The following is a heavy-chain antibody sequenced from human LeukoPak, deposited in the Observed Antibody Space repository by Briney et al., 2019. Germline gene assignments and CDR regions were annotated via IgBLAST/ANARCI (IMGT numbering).Heavy chain of an antibody. V-gene: IGHV4-39*01. CDR3: ARHLNSGGNSPLVY. J-gene: IGHJ4*02. CDR1: GDSITSTPYY. CDR2: IYYSGST. Sequence: SETLSLTCTVSGDSITSTPYYWGWIRQSPGKGLEWIGIIYYSGSTYYNPSLKSRVTMSVDTSKNQFSLKLNSVTAADTAVYFCARHLNSGGNSPLVYWGQGTLVTVPS. D-gene: IGHD4-23*01.